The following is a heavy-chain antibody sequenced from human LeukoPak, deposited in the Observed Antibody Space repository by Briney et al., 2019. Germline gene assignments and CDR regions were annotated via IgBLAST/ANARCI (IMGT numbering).Heavy chain of an antibody. Sequence: SETLSLTCTVSGGSISSSSYYWGWIRQPPGKGPEWIGSIYYSGSTYYNPSLKSRVTISVDTSKNQFSLKLSSVTAADTAVYYCARTLRGGYCGSGSPTTFDYWGQGTLVTVSS. CDR3: ARTLRGGYCGSGSPTTFDY. V-gene: IGHV4-39*07. D-gene: IGHD3-10*01. J-gene: IGHJ4*02. CDR2: IYYSGST. CDR1: GGSISSSSYY.